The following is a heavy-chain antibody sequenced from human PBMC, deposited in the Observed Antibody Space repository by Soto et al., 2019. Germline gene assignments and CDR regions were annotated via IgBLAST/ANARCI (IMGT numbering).Heavy chain of an antibody. CDR2: IKQDGSER. V-gene: IGHV3-7*05. J-gene: IGHJ4*02. Sequence: EVQLVESGGGLVQPGGSLRLSCAASGFTFSSAWMTWVRQAPGKGLEWVANIKQDGSERYYVDSVKGRFTVSRDNAKNSLYLQMDSLRAEDTAIYYCVRSYDSWGQGTLVTVSS. CDR1: GFTFSSAW. CDR3: VRSYDS.